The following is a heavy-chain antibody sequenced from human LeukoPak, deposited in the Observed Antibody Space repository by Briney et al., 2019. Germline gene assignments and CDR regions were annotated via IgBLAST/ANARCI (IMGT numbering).Heavy chain of an antibody. D-gene: IGHD6-6*01. V-gene: IGHV1-69*04. CDR3: VRLTPLGQLTEWYFDL. CDR1: GGTFSSYA. CDR2: IIPILGIA. J-gene: IGHJ2*01. Sequence: SVKVSCKASGGTFSSYAISWVRQAPGQGLEWMGRIIPILGIANYAQKFQGRVTITADKSTSTAYMELSSLRSEDTAVYYCVRLTPLGQLTEWYFDLWGRGTLVTVSS.